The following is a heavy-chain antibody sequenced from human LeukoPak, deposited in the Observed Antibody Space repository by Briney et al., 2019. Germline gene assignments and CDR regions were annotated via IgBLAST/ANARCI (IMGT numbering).Heavy chain of an antibody. CDR3: ARRFCSSAGCHRTFHWFDP. D-gene: IGHD2-2*01. J-gene: IGHJ5*02. Sequence: KPSETLSLTCTVSGGSINDYYWTWIRQPPGKGLEWIGYIYYSGTTTYNPSLRSRVTISLDTSKNQFSLKLSSVTAADTAVYYCARRFCSSAGCHRTFHWFDPWGPGTLVTVSS. CDR1: GGSINDYY. V-gene: IGHV4-59*01. CDR2: IYYSGTT.